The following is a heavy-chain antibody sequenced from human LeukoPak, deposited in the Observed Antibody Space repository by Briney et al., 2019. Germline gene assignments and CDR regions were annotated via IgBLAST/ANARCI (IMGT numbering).Heavy chain of an antibody. J-gene: IGHJ5*02. D-gene: IGHD2-2*01. CDR2: INPNSGGT. Sequence: ASVKVSCKASGYTFTGYYMHWVRQAPGQGLEWMGWINPNSGGTNYAQKFQGRVTMTRDTSISTAFMELSSLRSDDTAVYYCARVLVVPAAIGGWFDTWGQGTLVTVSS. CDR3: ARVLVVPAAIGGWFDT. V-gene: IGHV1-2*02. CDR1: GYTFTGYY.